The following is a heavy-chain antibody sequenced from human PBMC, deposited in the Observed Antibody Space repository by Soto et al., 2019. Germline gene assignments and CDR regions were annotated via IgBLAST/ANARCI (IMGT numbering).Heavy chain of an antibody. J-gene: IGHJ5*02. CDR1: GSTFSSYA. Sequence: GGSLRLSCAASGSTFSSYAMSWVRQAPGKGLEWVSAISGSGGSTYYADSVKGRFTISRDNSKNTLYLQMNSLRAEDTAVYYCAKSGLAAAGPNWFDPWGQGTLVTVSS. D-gene: IGHD6-13*01. CDR3: AKSGLAAAGPNWFDP. V-gene: IGHV3-23*01. CDR2: ISGSGGST.